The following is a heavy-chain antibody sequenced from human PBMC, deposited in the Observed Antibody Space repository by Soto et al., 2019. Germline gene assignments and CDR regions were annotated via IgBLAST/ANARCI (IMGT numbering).Heavy chain of an antibody. CDR2: MSYDGSNE. J-gene: IGHJ4*02. V-gene: IGHV3-30*18. CDR3: AKDGSHNFDY. Sequence: GALRLSCAASGFTFCHYAMHWDRQAPGKGLEWVALMSYDGSNEYYAGSVKGRFTISRDNSKNTLYLQMNSLRAEDTAVYYCAKDGSHNFDYWGQGTLVTVSS. CDR1: GFTFCHYA. D-gene: IGHD1-26*01.